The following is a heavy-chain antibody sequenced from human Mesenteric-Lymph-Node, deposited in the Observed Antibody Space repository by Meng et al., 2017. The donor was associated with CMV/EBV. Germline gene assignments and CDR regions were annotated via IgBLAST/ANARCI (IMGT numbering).Heavy chain of an antibody. CDR2: INPNSGGT. J-gene: IGHJ6*02. CDR1: GYTFTGYY. V-gene: IGHV1-2*02. Sequence: ASVKVSCKASGYTFTGYYMHWVRQAPGQGLEWMGWINPNSGGTNYAQKFQGRVTMTRDTSISTAYMELSRLRSDDTAVYYCARGVMTTVTTYGMDVWGQGTTVTVSS. CDR3: ARGVMTTVTTYGMDV. D-gene: IGHD4-17*01.